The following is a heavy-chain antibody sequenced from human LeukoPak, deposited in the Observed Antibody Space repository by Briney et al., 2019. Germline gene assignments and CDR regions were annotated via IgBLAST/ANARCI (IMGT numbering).Heavy chain of an antibody. Sequence: PGGSLRLSCGASGFTFSSYAMSWVRQAPGKGLEWVSAISGSGGSTYYADSVKGRFTISRDNAENTLYLQMNSLRAEDTAVYYCAGDGGGYLDYWGQGTPVTVSS. CDR2: ISGSGGST. CDR3: AGDGGGYLDY. J-gene: IGHJ4*02. D-gene: IGHD5-24*01. CDR1: GFTFSSYA. V-gene: IGHV3-23*01.